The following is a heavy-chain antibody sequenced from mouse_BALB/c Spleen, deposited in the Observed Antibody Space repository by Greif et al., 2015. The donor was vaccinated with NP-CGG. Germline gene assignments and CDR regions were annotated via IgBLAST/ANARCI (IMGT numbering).Heavy chain of an antibody. CDR1: GDAFSSYW. D-gene: IGHD2-2*01. CDR2: IYPGGGDT. Sequence: VQLQQSGAELVGPGSSGQISCKASGDAFSSYWVNWVQARAGQGLAWIGPIYPGGGDTNYTGKLTGKATLTADNSSTTAYMQRSSLTSEDVAVYCCARNYGYDGGAMDDWGQRTSVTVSS. V-gene: IGHV1-80*01. J-gene: IGHJ4*01. CDR3: ARNYGYDGGAMDD.